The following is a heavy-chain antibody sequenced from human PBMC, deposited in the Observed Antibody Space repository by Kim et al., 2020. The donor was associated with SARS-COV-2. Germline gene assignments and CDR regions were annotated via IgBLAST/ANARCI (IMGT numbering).Heavy chain of an antibody. D-gene: IGHD2-15*01. J-gene: IGHJ4*02. Sequence: NPSLKSRVTISVDTSKNQFSLKLSSVTAADTAVYYCAREKMYEMVAAFDYWGQGTLVTVSS. CDR3: AREKMYEMVAAFDY. V-gene: IGHV4-34*01.